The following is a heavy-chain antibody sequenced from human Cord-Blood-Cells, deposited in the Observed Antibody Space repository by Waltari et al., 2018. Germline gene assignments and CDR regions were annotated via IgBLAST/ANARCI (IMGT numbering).Heavy chain of an antibody. CDR2: ISYDGSNK. J-gene: IGHJ4*02. Sequence: QVQLVESGGGVVQPGRSLRLSCAASGFTLSSYAMPWVRQASGKGLEWVAVISYDGSNKYYADSVKGRFTISRDNSKNTLYLQMNSLRAEDTAVYYCARDRWGSGRGPYYFDYWGQGTLVTVSS. D-gene: IGHD3-10*01. CDR1: GFTLSSYA. V-gene: IGHV3-30-3*01. CDR3: ARDRWGSGRGPYYFDY.